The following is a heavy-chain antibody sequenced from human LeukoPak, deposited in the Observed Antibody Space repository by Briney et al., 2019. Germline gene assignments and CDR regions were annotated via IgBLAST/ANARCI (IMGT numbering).Heavy chain of an antibody. Sequence: ASVKVSCKASGDTFGTYDINWVRQAAGQGLEWMGWMNPNTGNTGYGQKFQGRVTITRTTSTSTAYLQLSSLTSEDTAVYFCGRVLGGGNSVHFDYWGQGTLVTVSS. J-gene: IGHJ4*02. CDR2: MNPNTGNT. CDR1: GDTFGTYD. V-gene: IGHV1-8*03. CDR3: GRVLGGGNSVHFDY. D-gene: IGHD4-23*01.